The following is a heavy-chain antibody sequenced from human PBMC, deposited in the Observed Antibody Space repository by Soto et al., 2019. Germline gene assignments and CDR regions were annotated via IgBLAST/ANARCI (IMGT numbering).Heavy chain of an antibody. Sequence: QVQLQESGPGLVKPSQTLSLTCTVSGGSISSGGYYWSWIRQHPGKGLEWIGYIYYSGSTYYNPSLKSRVTISVDTSKNQFSLKLSSVTAADTAVYYCARAPIVLVPAAMGGWDWYCDLWGRGTLVTVSS. V-gene: IGHV4-31*03. CDR3: ARAPIVLVPAAMGGWDWYCDL. D-gene: IGHD2-2*01. J-gene: IGHJ2*01. CDR2: IYYSGST. CDR1: GGSISSGGYY.